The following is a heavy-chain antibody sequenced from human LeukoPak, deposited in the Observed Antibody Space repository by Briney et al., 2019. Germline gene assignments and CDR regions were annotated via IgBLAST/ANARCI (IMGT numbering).Heavy chain of an antibody. CDR1: GFTFSSYG. Sequence: GGSLRLSCAASGFTFSSYGMHWVRQAPGKGLEWVAFIRYDGGNKYYADSVKGRFTISRDNSKNTLYLQMNSLRAEDTAVYYCAKDHLGYCSSTSCYFDYWGQGTLVTVSS. D-gene: IGHD2-2*01. CDR3: AKDHLGYCSSTSCYFDY. CDR2: IRYDGGNK. V-gene: IGHV3-30*02. J-gene: IGHJ4*02.